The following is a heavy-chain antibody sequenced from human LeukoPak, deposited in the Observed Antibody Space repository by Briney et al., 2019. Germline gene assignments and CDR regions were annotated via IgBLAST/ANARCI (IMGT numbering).Heavy chain of an antibody. CDR1: GFTFDDYA. D-gene: IGHD3-22*01. CDR3: AKEGALNYYDSSGYFPNYFDY. V-gene: IGHV3-9*01. J-gene: IGHJ4*02. Sequence: GRSLRLSCAASGFTFDDYAMHWVRQAPGKGLEWVSGISWNSGSIGYVDSVKGRFTISRDNAKNSLYLQMNSLRAEDTALYYCAKEGALNYYDSSGYFPNYFDYWGQGTLVTVSS. CDR2: ISWNSGSI.